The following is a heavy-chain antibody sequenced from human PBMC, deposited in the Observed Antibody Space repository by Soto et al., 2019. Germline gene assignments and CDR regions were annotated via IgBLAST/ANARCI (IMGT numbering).Heavy chain of an antibody. D-gene: IGHD2-2*02. Sequence: GSLRLSCAASGFSFSDYEMNWVRQAPGKGLAWVSYISTTAGTIYYADSVRGRFTISRDNTKNSLYLQMNSLRAEDTAVYYCARFCSSTSCYRQFDYWGQGTLVTVSS. V-gene: IGHV3-48*03. CDR2: ISTTAGTI. CDR3: ARFCSSTSCYRQFDY. CDR1: GFSFSDYE. J-gene: IGHJ4*02.